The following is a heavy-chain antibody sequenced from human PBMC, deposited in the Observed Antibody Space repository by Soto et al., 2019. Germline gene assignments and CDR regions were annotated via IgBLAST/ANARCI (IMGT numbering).Heavy chain of an antibody. V-gene: IGHV3-23*01. CDR3: AKGAGSYNPPYYFDY. CDR1: GFTFGSYA. CDR2: ISGSGGST. Sequence: GGSLRLSCAASGFTFGSYAVSWVRQAPGKGLEWVSAISGSGGSTYYADSVKGRFTISRDNSKNTLYLQMNSLRAEDTAVYYCAKGAGSYNPPYYFDYWGQGTLVTVSS. D-gene: IGHD3-10*01. J-gene: IGHJ4*02.